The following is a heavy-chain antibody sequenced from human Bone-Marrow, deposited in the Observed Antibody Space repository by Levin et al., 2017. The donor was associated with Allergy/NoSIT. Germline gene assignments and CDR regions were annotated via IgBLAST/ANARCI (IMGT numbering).Heavy chain of an antibody. Sequence: KISCKASGGTFSSYAISWVRQAPGQGLEWMGGIIPIFGTANYAQKFQGRVTITADESTSTAYMELSSLRSEDTAVYYCARGRIHCSGGSCYFSAFDYWGQGTLVTVSS. CDR2: IIPIFGTA. J-gene: IGHJ4*02. CDR3: ARGRIHCSGGSCYFSAFDY. D-gene: IGHD2-15*01. CDR1: GGTFSSYA. V-gene: IGHV1-69*01.